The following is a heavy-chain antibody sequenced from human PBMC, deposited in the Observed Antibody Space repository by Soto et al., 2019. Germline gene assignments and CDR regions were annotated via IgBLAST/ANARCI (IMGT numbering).Heavy chain of an antibody. Sequence: EVQLLESGGGLVQPGGSLRLSCAGSGFTSSGYAMSWVRQAPGKGLEWVSGISGDGSRTFYADSVKGRFIISRDNSKNTLDLQMNSLRAEDTAVYYCAKDTKDGDYYIDVWGKGTTVTVSS. V-gene: IGHV3-23*01. CDR3: AKDTKDGDYYIDV. J-gene: IGHJ6*03. CDR2: ISGDGSRT. CDR1: GFTSSGYA. D-gene: IGHD4-17*01.